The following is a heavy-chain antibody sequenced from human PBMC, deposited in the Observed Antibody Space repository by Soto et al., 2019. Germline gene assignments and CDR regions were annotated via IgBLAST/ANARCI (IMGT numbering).Heavy chain of an antibody. CDR2: ISSSGSTI. CDR3: ARKGDGSSGSYYNPAYYYYGMDV. J-gene: IGHJ6*02. D-gene: IGHD3-10*01. CDR1: GFTFSSYE. V-gene: IGHV3-48*03. Sequence: GGSLRLSCAASGFTFSSYEMNWVRQAPGKGLEWVSYISSSGSTIYYADSVKGRFTISRDNAKNSLYLQMNSLRAEDTAAYYCARKGDGSSGSYYNPAYYYYGMDVWGQGTTVTVSS.